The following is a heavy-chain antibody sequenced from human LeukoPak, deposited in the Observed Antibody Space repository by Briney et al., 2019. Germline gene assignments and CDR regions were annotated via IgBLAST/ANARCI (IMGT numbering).Heavy chain of an antibody. D-gene: IGHD2-15*01. Sequence: KSSETLSLTCTVSGGSISSYYWSWIRQPPGKGLEWIGCIYYSGSTNYNPSLKSRVTISVDTSKNQFSLKLSSVTAADTAVYYCALFEVVVGSTQDFWGQGTLVTVSS. CDR2: IYYSGST. CDR3: ALFEVVVGSTQDF. J-gene: IGHJ4*02. V-gene: IGHV4-59*12. CDR1: GGSISSYY.